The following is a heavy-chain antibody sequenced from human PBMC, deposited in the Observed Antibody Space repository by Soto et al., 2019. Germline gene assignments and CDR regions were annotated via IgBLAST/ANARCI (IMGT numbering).Heavy chain of an antibody. V-gene: IGHV3-21*06. CDR3: ARGGAMGVDY. J-gene: IGHJ4*02. D-gene: IGHD1-26*01. CDR2: ISSTTNYI. CDR1: GFTFTRYS. Sequence: GGSLRLSCAASGFTFTRYSMNWVRQAPGKGLEWVSSISSTTNYIYYGDSMKGRFTISRDNAKNSLYLEMNSLRAEDTAVYYCARGGAMGVDYWGQGTLVTVSS.